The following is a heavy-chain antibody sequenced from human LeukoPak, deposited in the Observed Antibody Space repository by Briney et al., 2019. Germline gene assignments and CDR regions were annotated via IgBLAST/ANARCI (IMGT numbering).Heavy chain of an antibody. J-gene: IGHJ6*02. CDR1: GFTFSSYE. Sequence: GGSLRLSCAASGFTFSSYEMNWVRQAPGKGLEWVSYISSSGSTIYYADSVKGRFTISRDNSKNTLYLQMNSLRAEDTAVYYCALAAPYYYYGMDVWGQGTTVTVSS. V-gene: IGHV3-48*03. CDR2: ISSSGSTI. CDR3: ALAAPYYYYGMDV. D-gene: IGHD6-13*01.